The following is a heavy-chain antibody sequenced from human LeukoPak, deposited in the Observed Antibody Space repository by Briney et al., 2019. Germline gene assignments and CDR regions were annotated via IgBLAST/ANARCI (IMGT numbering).Heavy chain of an antibody. D-gene: IGHD4-23*01. J-gene: IGHJ3*02. CDR1: GFTFSRFA. Sequence: GGSLRLSCAASGFTFSRFAMHWVRQAPGKGLEWVAVISYDGSKKYYADSVKGRFTISRDNSKNTLYLQMNSLRAEDTAVYSCAREQIGGNSFDAFDTWGQGTMVTVSS. CDR2: ISYDGSKK. V-gene: IGHV3-30*04. CDR3: AREQIGGNSFDAFDT.